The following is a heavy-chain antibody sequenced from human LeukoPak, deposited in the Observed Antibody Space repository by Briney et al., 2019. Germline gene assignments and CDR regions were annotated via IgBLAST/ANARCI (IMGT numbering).Heavy chain of an antibody. CDR1: GFTFSNYG. D-gene: IGHD3-10*01. CDR2: ISYDGCNK. J-gene: IGHJ4*02. V-gene: IGHV3-30*09. CDR3: ARTYQGELLYFDY. Sequence: GGSLRLSCAASGFTFSNYGIHWVRQAPGKGLEWVAVISYDGCNKYYADSVKGRFAISRDNSKNTLYLQMNSLRAEDTAVYYCARTYQGELLYFDYWGQGTLVTVSS.